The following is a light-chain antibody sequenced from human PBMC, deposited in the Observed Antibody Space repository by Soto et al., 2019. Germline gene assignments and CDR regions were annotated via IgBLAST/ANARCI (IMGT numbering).Light chain of an antibody. Sequence: QSVLTQPPSVSGAPGQRVTISCTGSNSNIGAGYGVNWYQQLPGTAPKLLIYGNTIRPSGVPDRFSGSKSGTSASLAITGLQAEDEADYYCQSYDNSLSGVLFGGGTKVTVL. CDR1: NSNIGAGYG. V-gene: IGLV1-40*01. CDR2: GNT. CDR3: QSYDNSLSGVL. J-gene: IGLJ2*01.